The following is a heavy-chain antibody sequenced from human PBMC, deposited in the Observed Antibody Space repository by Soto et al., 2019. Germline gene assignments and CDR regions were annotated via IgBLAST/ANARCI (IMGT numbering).Heavy chain of an antibody. CDR3: ARLPLLWFGELRGYYYGMDV. CDR1: GFTFDDYA. CDR2: ISWNSGSI. V-gene: IGHV3-9*01. D-gene: IGHD3-10*01. Sequence: PGGSLRLSCAASGFTFDDYAMHWVRQAPGKGLEWVSGISWNSGSIGYADSVKGRFTISRDNAKNSLYLQMNSLRAEETALYYCARLPLLWFGELRGYYYGMDVWGQGTTVTVSS. J-gene: IGHJ6*02.